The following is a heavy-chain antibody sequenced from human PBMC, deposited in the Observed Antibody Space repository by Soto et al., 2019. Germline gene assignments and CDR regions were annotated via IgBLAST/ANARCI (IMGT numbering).Heavy chain of an antibody. V-gene: IGHV3-48*03. D-gene: IGHD2-15*01. CDR3: ARGAGSGHDPTYNWFDP. Sequence: EVQLVESGGGLVQPGGSLRLSCVASGFTFSTYEMNWVRQAPGKGLEWVSYISSGGSTIHYADSVKGRFTISRDNAKNSLYRQMNSLRAEDTAVYYCARGAGSGHDPTYNWFDPWGQGTLVTVSS. J-gene: IGHJ5*02. CDR1: GFTFSTYE. CDR2: ISSGGSTI.